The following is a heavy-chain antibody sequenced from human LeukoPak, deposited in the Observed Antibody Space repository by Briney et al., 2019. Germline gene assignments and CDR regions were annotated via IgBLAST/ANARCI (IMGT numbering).Heavy chain of an antibody. J-gene: IGHJ5*02. CDR2: ISSSSGTI. CDR3: ARGENDSRGSWFDP. CDR1: GFTFSSYA. Sequence: TGGSLRLSCAASGFTFSSYAMKWVRQAPGKGLEWVSYISSSSGTIYYADSVKGRFTISRDNAKNSLYLQMNSLRAEDTAVYYCARGENDSRGSWFDPWGQGTLVTVSS. D-gene: IGHD3-22*01. V-gene: IGHV3-48*04.